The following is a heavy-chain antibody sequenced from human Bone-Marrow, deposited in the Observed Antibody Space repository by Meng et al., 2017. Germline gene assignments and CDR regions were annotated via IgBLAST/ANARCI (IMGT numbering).Heavy chain of an antibody. CDR2: ISSSSSYI. Sequence: VLRGESGGGLVKPGGSMRLSCAASGFTFSSYSMNWVRQAPGKGLEWVSSISSSSSYIYYADSVKGRFTISRDNAKNSLYLQMNSLRAEDTAVYYCARLGRRGYDDYWGQGTLVTVSS. J-gene: IGHJ4*02. V-gene: IGHV3-21*01. CDR3: ARLGRRGYDDY. D-gene: IGHD5-12*01. CDR1: GFTFSSYS.